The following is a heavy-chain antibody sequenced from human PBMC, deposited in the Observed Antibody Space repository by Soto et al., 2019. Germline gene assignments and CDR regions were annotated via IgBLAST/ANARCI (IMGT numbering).Heavy chain of an antibody. Sequence: QVQLVQSGAEVKKPGASVKVSCKASGYTFTSYGISWVRQDPGQGLEWMGWISAYNGSTNYAQKLQGRVTMTTDTSTSTAYMELRSLRYDDTAVYYCARDRGYCSSTSCYGFDYWGQGTLVTVSS. D-gene: IGHD2-2*01. V-gene: IGHV1-18*01. CDR1: GYTFTSYG. J-gene: IGHJ4*02. CDR3: ARDRGYCSSTSCYGFDY. CDR2: ISAYNGST.